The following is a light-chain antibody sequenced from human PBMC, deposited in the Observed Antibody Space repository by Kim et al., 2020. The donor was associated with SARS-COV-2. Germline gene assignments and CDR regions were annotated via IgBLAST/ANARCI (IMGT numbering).Light chain of an antibody. CDR3: QQASTFPLT. V-gene: IGKV1D-12*01. Sequence: ASVGDRVPITCRASQGISSWLAWYQQTPGKAPKLLIYGATSLQSGVPARFSGSGSGTDFTLTISSLQPEDFATYYCQQASTFPLTFGGGTKVDIK. J-gene: IGKJ4*01. CDR2: GAT. CDR1: QGISSW.